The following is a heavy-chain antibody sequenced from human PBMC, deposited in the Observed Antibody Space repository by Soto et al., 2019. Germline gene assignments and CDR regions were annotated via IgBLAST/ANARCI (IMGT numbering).Heavy chain of an antibody. CDR3: ARGSYSSSWYDGMDV. Sequence: SETLFLTCAVSGGSISSGGYSWSWIRQPPGKGLEWIGYIYHSGSTYYNPSLKSRVTISVDRSKNQFSLKLSSVTAADTAVYYCARGSYSSSWYDGMDVWGQGTTVTVSS. J-gene: IGHJ6*02. V-gene: IGHV4-30-2*01. CDR2: IYHSGST. CDR1: GGSISSGGYS. D-gene: IGHD6-13*01.